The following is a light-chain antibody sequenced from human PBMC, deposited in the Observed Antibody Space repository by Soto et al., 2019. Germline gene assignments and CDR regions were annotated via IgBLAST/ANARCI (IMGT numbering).Light chain of an antibody. J-gene: IGKJ5*01. V-gene: IGKV1-39*02. CDR1: QSISSY. Sequence: DIQMTQSPSSLSASVGDRVTITCRASQSISSYLNWYQQKPGKAPKLLIYAASSLQSGVPSRFSGSGSGTEFTLTLSSLQSEDFTLYYCQEYNMWPNTFGQGTRLE. CDR2: AAS. CDR3: QEYNMWPNT.